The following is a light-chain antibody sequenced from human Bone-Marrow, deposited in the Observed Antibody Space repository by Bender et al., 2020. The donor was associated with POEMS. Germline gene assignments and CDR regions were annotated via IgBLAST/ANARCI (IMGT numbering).Light chain of an antibody. CDR1: SSKFGSYP. CDR3: ATWDDSLNSWV. V-gene: IGLV1-44*01. Sequence: QSVLTQPPSASGTPGQRVTISCSGSSSKFGSYPVNWYQQLPGAAPKLVVFNNSQRPSGVPDRFSGSNSGTSASLAISGLLSDAEADFYCATWDDSLNSWVFGGGTKLTVL. CDR2: NNS. J-gene: IGLJ3*02.